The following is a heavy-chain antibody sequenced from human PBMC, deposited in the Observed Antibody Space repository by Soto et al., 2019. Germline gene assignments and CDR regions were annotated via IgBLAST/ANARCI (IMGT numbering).Heavy chain of an antibody. J-gene: IGHJ6*02. V-gene: IGHV5-10-1*01. Sequence: PGESLKISCKGSGYSFTSYWISWVRQMPGKGLEWMGRIDPSDSYTNYSPSFQGHVTISADKSISTAYLQWSSLKASDTAMYYCASLLSHCSSTSCYRYGMDVWGQGTTVTVSS. CDR1: GYSFTSYW. CDR2: IDPSDSYT. CDR3: ASLLSHCSSTSCYRYGMDV. D-gene: IGHD2-2*02.